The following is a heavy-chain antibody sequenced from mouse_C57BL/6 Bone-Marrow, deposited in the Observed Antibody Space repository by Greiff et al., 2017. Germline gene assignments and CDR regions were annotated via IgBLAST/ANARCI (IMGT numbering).Heavy chain of an antibody. CDR3: ARYGRNYAMDY. Sequence: EVQLVESGGGLVQPGGSLSLSCAASGFTFTDYYMSWVRQPPGKALEWLGFIRNKANGYTTEYSASVKGRFTISRDNSQSILYLQMNALRAEDSATYCCARYGRNYAMDYWGQGTSVPVSS. V-gene: IGHV7-3*01. CDR1: GFTFTDYY. CDR2: IRNKANGYTT. J-gene: IGHJ4*01.